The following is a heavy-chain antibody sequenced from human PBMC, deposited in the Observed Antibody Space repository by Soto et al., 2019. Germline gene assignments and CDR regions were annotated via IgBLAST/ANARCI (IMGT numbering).Heavy chain of an antibody. V-gene: IGHV3-7*01. CDR1: GFIFRSYW. CDR2: INQDGSEK. Sequence: WSLRLSCAASGFIFRSYWMSWVRQAPGKGLEWVANINQDGSEKYYVDSVRGRFIISRDNAENSLYLQMNSLRAEDTALYYCARDGVAAGLYLDNWGQGTLVTVS. D-gene: IGHD2-15*01. J-gene: IGHJ4*02. CDR3: ARDGVAAGLYLDN.